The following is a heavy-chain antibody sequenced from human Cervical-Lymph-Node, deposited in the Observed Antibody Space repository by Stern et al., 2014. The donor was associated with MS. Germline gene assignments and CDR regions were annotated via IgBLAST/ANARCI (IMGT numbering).Heavy chain of an antibody. V-gene: IGHV4-61*02. CDR2: IYVRGHT. D-gene: IGHD3-22*01. CDR3: ARQAGYYDNSAYYNY. J-gene: IGHJ4*02. Sequence: QVQLQESGPGLVKPSQTLSLTCTVSGVSITSSSFYWTWIRQPAGKGLEWIGRIYVRGHTDYNPSLKGRVPMSLDASKNQFSLELTSATADDTAVYYCARQAGYYDNSAYYNYWGQGTLVTVSS. CDR1: GVSITSSSFY.